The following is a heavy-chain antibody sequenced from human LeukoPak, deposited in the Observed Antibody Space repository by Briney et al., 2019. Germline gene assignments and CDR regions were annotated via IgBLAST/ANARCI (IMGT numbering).Heavy chain of an antibody. J-gene: IGHJ4*02. D-gene: IGHD1-7*01. CDR1: GFTFSDYA. CDR3: ARDYWWNYDY. CDR2: ISKDGSDK. V-gene: IGHV3-30-3*01. Sequence: GGSLRLSCAASGFTFSDYAMHWVRQAPGKGLEWVAVISKDGSDKYYPGSVRGRFTISRDNSKNTIFLQMDGLRAEDTAIYYCARDYWWNYDYWGQGTLVTVSS.